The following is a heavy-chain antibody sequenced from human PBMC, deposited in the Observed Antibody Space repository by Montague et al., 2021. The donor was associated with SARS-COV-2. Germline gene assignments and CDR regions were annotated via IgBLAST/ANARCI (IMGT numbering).Heavy chain of an antibody. V-gene: IGHV4-34*01. CDR3: ARGQVTVFAILIAFPAAGAIDV. Sequence: SETLSLTCAVYGGSFTDFYWTWIRRPPGKGLEWIGESNDRGSSNYYPSLKNRVTISVVKSKNQISLKLTSVTAADTATYYCARGQVTVFAILIAFPAAGAIDVGGQGTRVPVS. CDR1: GGSFTDFY. CDR2: SNDRGSS. D-gene: IGHD3-16*01. J-gene: IGHJ3*01.